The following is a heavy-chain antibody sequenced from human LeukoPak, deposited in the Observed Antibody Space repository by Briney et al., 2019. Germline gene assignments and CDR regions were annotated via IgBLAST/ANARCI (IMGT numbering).Heavy chain of an antibody. Sequence: ETGGSLRLSCAASGFTLSSYSMGWVRQAPGKGLEWVSFISKRGSHTYYAESMQGRFTLSRDNAKDSLYLQVNNLRGEDTAVYYCARGYDYGDFYYFDYWGQGALVTVSS. J-gene: IGHJ4*02. D-gene: IGHD4-17*01. CDR1: GFTLSSYS. CDR3: ARGYDYGDFYYFDY. CDR2: ISKRGSHT. V-gene: IGHV3-21*01.